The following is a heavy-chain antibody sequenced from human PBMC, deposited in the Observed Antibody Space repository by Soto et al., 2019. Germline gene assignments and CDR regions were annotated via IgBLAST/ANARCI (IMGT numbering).Heavy chain of an antibody. J-gene: IGHJ4*02. CDR2: IYYSGST. CDR1: GGSISSYY. V-gene: IGHV4-59*01. Sequence: SETLSLTCTVSGGSISSYYWSWIRQPPGKGLEWIGYIYYSGSTNSNPSLKSRVTISVDTSKNQFSLKLSSVTAADTAVYYCARSYSSSWYAWFDYWGQGTLVTVSS. CDR3: ARSYSSSWYAWFDY. D-gene: IGHD6-13*01.